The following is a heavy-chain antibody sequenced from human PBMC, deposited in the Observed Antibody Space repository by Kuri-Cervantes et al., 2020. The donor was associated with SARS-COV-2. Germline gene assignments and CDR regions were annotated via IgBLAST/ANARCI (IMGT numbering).Heavy chain of an antibody. CDR1: GFTFSSYW. V-gene: IGHV3-74*01. CDR2: INSDGSST. CDR3: ARDLTLGYCSGGSCYYYYYGMDV. J-gene: IGHJ6*02. D-gene: IGHD2-15*01. Sequence: GGSLRLSCAASGFTFSSYWMHWVRQAPGKGLVWVSRINSDGSSTSCADSVKGRFTISRDNAKNTLYLQMSSLRAEDTAVYYCARDLTLGYCSGGSCYYYYYGMDVWGQGTTVTVSS.